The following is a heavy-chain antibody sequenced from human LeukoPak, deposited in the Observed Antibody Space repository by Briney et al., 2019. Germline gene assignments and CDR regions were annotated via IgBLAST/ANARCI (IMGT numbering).Heavy chain of an antibody. V-gene: IGHV3-30*18. CDR1: GFTIGDFG. J-gene: IGHJ5*01. D-gene: IGHD2-21*02. CDR3: AKDPGRVDCFECGWFDS. CDR2: IPRDGIEK. Sequence: GGSLRLSCTASGFTIGDFGMHWVRQVPGKGLEWVAVIPRDGIEKYYADSVKGRFTISRDNSNNMVHLQMNSLRREDTAMYYCAKDPGRVDCFECGWFDSWGQGTLVTVSS.